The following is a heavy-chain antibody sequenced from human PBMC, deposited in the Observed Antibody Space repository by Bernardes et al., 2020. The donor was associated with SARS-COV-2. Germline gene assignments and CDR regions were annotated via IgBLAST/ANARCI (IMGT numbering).Heavy chain of an antibody. CDR2: IGASGNT. CDR3: ARSVGAMYFDF. D-gene: IGHD1-26*01. CDR1: GFTFSSFD. V-gene: IGHV3-13*01. Sequence: GSLRLSCAASGFTFSSFDMHWVRQPTGGGLEWVSAIGASGNTYYEASVQGRFTISRENAKNSLYLQMDSLRAGDTAVYYCARSVGAMYFDFWGQGALVTVSS. J-gene: IGHJ4*02.